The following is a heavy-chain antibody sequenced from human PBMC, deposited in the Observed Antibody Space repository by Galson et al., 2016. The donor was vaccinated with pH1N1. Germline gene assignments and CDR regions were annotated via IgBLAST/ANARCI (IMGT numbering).Heavy chain of an antibody. CDR1: GGSINSYY. J-gene: IGHJ3*02. D-gene: IGHD6-13*01. CDR3: ASAGYRSGWYGIGAFII. Sequence: SETLSLTCTVSGGSINSYYWGWIRQPPGKGLEWIGYLYYSGSTSYNSSLTGRVYISQDTSRNQFSLKLSSVTAADTAVYFCASAGYRSGWYGIGAFIIWGQGTLVSVS. CDR2: LYYSGST. V-gene: IGHV4-59*01.